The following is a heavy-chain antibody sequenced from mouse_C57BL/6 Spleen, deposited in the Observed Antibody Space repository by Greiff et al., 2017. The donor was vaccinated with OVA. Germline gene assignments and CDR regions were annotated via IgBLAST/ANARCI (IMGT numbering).Heavy chain of an antibody. CDR3: ARGGSNYEGAMDY. D-gene: IGHD2-5*01. J-gene: IGHJ4*01. CDR1: GFTFSSYG. Sequence: EVHLVESGGDLVKPGGSLKLSCAASGFTFSSYGMSWVRQTPDKRLEWVGTISSGGSYTYYPDSVKGRFTISRDNAKNTLYLQMSSLKSEDTAMDYCARGGSNYEGAMDYWGQGTSVTVSS. V-gene: IGHV5-6*01. CDR2: ISSGGSYT.